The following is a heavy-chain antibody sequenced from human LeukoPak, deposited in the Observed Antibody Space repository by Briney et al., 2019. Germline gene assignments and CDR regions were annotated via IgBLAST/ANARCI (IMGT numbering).Heavy chain of an antibody. CDR2: ISGSGGST. Sequence: GGSLRLSCAASGFTFSSYAMSWVRQAPGKGLEWVSAISGSGGSTYYADSVKGRFTISRDDSKNTLYLQMNSLRAEDTAVYYCAKALINGYYRSDYYYYYMDVWGKGTTVTISS. CDR1: GFTFSSYA. V-gene: IGHV3-23*01. D-gene: IGHD1-26*01. J-gene: IGHJ6*03. CDR3: AKALINGYYRSDYYYYYMDV.